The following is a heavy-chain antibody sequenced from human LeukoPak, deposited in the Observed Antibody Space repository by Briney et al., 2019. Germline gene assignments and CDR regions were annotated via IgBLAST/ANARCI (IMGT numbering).Heavy chain of an antibody. V-gene: IGHV1-2*02. Sequence: ASVKVSCKASGYTFTSYGISWVRQAPGQGLGWMGWINPNSGGTNYAQKFQGRVTMTRDTSISTAYMELSRLRSDDTAVYYCARDLFSSSWYVIVYYYGMDVWGQGTTVTVSS. CDR2: INPNSGGT. CDR3: ARDLFSSSWYVIVYYYGMDV. D-gene: IGHD6-13*01. J-gene: IGHJ6*02. CDR1: GYTFTSYG.